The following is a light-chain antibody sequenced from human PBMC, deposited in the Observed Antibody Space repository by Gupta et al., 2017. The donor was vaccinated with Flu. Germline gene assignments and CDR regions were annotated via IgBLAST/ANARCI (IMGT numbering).Light chain of an antibody. CDR1: QSVSSN. Sequence: ATLSGSPGERATLSCRASQSVSSNLAWYQQKPGQAPRLLIYGASTRATGIPARFSGSGSGTEFTLTISSLQSEDFAVYYCQQYNNWPPLTFGGGTKVEIK. J-gene: IGKJ4*01. V-gene: IGKV3-15*01. CDR3: QQYNNWPPLT. CDR2: GAS.